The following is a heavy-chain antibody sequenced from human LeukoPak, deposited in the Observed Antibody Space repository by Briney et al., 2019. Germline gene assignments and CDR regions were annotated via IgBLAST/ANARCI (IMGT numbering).Heavy chain of an antibody. D-gene: IGHD2-2*01. Sequence: ETLSLICAVYGGSFSDYFWGWLRQAPGKGLEWVGRIYRYDDGRTADYAAPVKGRFTISRDDSKNTSYPQMNSLKTEDTAVYYCTTDSYCRTTTCYASSNYSYGMDAWGQGTSVTASS. J-gene: IGHJ6*01. CDR1: GGSFSDYF. CDR2: IYRYDDGRTA. CDR3: TTDSYCRTTTCYASSNYSYGMDA. V-gene: IGHV3-15*05.